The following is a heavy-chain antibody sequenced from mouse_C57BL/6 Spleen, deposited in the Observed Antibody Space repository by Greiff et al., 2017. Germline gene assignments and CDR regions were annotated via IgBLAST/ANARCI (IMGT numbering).Heavy chain of an antibody. V-gene: IGHV1-18*01. Sequence: VQLKQSGPELVKPGASVKIPCKASGYTFTDYNMDWVKQSHGKSLEWIGDINPNNGGTIYNQKFKGKATLNVDKSSSTAYMELRSLTSEDTAVYYCARCDDYGFAYWGQGTLVTVSA. D-gene: IGHD2-4*01. CDR1: GYTFTDYN. CDR3: ARCDDYGFAY. J-gene: IGHJ3*01. CDR2: INPNNGGT.